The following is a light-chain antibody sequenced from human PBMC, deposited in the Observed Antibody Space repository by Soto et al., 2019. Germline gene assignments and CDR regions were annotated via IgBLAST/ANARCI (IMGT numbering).Light chain of an antibody. CDR2: AAS. CDR1: RSFSSSY. CDR3: QQYGSSPPYT. Sequence: EIVLTQSPDTLSLSPGERATLSCRASRSFSSSYLAWYQQKPGQAPRLLMYAASSRATGIPDRFSGSGSGTDFTLTISRMEPEDFAVYYCQQYGSSPPYTFGQGTKLEIK. J-gene: IGKJ2*01. V-gene: IGKV3-20*01.